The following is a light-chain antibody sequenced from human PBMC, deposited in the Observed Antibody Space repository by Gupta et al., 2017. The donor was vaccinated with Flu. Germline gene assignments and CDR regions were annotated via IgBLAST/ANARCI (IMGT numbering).Light chain of an antibody. CDR1: QSLVYSDGNTV. CDR2: LVS. V-gene: IGKV2-30*01. Sequence: VALGQPASISCRSSQSLVYSDGNTVLHWFQQRPGQSPRRLIYLVSHRDSGVPDRFSGRGSGTDFTLKISRVEAEDVGVYFCRQGAHWPWAFGQGTKVEIK. J-gene: IGKJ1*01. CDR3: RQGAHWPWA.